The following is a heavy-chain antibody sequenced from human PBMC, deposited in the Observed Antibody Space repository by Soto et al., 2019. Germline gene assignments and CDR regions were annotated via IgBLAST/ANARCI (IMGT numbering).Heavy chain of an antibody. V-gene: IGHV3-30*18. J-gene: IGHJ4*02. CDR3: AKAAGSFRIWASHYFDY. CDR1: GFTFSSDG. D-gene: IGHD3-10*01. Sequence: GGSLRLSCAASGFTFSSDGMHWVRQAPGKGLEWVAVISYDGSNKYYADSVKGRFTISRDNSKNTLYLQMNSLRAEDTAVYYCAKAAGSFRIWASHYFDYWGQGT. CDR2: ISYDGSNK.